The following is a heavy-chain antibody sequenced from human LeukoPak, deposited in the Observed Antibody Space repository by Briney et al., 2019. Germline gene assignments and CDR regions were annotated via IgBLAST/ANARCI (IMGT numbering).Heavy chain of an antibody. CDR3: ARGNSGSYLSYYYYMDV. CDR1: GYTFTSYD. J-gene: IGHJ6*03. D-gene: IGHD1-26*01. CDR2: MNPNSGNT. Sequence: ASVKVSCKASGYTFTSYDINWVRQATGQGLEWMGWMNPNSGNTGYAQKFQGRVTITRNTSISTAYMELSSLRSEDTAVYCCARGNSGSYLSYYYYMDVWGKGTTVTVSS. V-gene: IGHV1-8*03.